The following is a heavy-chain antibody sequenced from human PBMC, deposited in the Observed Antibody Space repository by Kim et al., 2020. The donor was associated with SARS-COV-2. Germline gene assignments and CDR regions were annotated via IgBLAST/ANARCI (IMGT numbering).Heavy chain of an antibody. CDR1: GFIFSSYA. CDR3: AKDSKYGDHGWGYYFDY. D-gene: IGHD4-17*01. J-gene: IGHJ4*02. Sequence: GGSLRLSCAASGFIFSSYAMSWVRQAPGKGLEWVSVISGNGFSTYYADSVKGRFTISRDNSKNTLYLQMNSLRAEDTAVYYCAKDSKYGDHGWGYYFDYWGQGTLVTVSS. V-gene: IGHV3-23*01. CDR2: ISGNGFST.